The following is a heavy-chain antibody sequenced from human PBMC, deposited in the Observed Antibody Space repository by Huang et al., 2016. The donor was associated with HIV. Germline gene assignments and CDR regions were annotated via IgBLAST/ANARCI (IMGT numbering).Heavy chain of an antibody. CDR3: PRQHTGYHIFDL. Sequence: EVQLVQSGAEVKKPGEALKISWWVSGYSFSRYWTGWVSQLPGRGLEWMCVILPAVSCMKYRPSFKDQVVTSVNKSLDIASLQGSGLRASDTATDYCPRQHTGYHIFDLWGQGTTVTVSS. CDR1: GYSFSRYW. J-gene: IGHJ6*02. CDR2: ILPAVSCM. V-gene: IGHV5-51*01. D-gene: IGHD3-9*01.